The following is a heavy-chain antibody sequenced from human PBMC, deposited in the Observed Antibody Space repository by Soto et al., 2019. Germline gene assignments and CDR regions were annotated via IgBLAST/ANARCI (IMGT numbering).Heavy chain of an antibody. CDR2: ISSSSSTI. D-gene: IGHD4-17*01. CDR1: GFTFSSYS. J-gene: IGHJ4*02. Sequence: GGSLRLSCAASGFTFSSYSMNWVRQAPGKGLEWVSYISSSSSTIYYADSVKGRFTISRDNAKNSLYLQMNSLRAEDTAVYYCASATFPITLLPLIGGTRYGDYADYWGQGTLVTVSS. V-gene: IGHV3-48*01. CDR3: ASATFPITLLPLIGGTRYGDYADY.